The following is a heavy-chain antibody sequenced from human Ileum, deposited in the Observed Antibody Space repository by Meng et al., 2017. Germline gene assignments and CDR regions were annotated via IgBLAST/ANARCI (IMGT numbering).Heavy chain of an antibody. CDR3: ARVGGGNSPPHY. Sequence: SETLSLTCTVSGGSINSYYWSWIRQPPGKGLEWIGYIYYSGSTNYNPSLKSRVNISVDTSKNQFSLKLSAVTAADTAVYYCARVGGGNSPPHYWGQGTLVTVSS. CDR1: GGSINSYY. V-gene: IGHV4-59*01. D-gene: IGHD4-23*01. CDR2: IYYSGST. J-gene: IGHJ4*02.